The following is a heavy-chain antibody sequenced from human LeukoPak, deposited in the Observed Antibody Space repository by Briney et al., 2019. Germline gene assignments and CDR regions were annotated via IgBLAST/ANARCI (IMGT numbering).Heavy chain of an antibody. Sequence: PGGSLRLSCAASGFTFSSYSMNWVRQAPGKGLEWVSSISSSSSYIYYADSVKGRFTISRDNAKNSLYLQMNSLRAEDTAVYYCARDGGYCSSTSCYGRYGMDVWGQGTTVTVSS. D-gene: IGHD2-2*01. V-gene: IGHV3-21*01. CDR3: ARDGGYCSSTSCYGRYGMDV. J-gene: IGHJ6*02. CDR1: GFTFSSYS. CDR2: ISSSSSYI.